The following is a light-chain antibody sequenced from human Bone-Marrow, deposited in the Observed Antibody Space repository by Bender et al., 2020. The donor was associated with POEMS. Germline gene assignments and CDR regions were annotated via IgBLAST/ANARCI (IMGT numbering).Light chain of an antibody. CDR2: EVS. V-gene: IGLV2-14*01. Sequence: QSALTQPATVFGSPGQSITISCTGTSRDVGRYNYVSWYQQHPGRAPKLMIYEVSHRPSGVSNRFSGSKSGDTASLTISGLQAEDEADYYCSSYSTSSALEGVFGTGTKVTVL. CDR3: SSYSTSSALEGV. CDR1: SRDVGRYNY. J-gene: IGLJ1*01.